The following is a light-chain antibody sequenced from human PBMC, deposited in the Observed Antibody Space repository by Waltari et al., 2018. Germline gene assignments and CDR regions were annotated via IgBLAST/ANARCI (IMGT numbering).Light chain of an antibody. CDR2: KAS. CDR1: ESVKNN. CDR3: HQYNTLPLT. V-gene: IGKV1-5*03. Sequence: DVQLTHSPSTLSASVGDRVTITCRASESVKNNLAWYQHQPGKAPKVLVHKASRLESGAPSRFSGSGYGTEFTLTISSLEPDDFATYYCHQYNTLPLTFGGGTKVEIK. J-gene: IGKJ4*01.